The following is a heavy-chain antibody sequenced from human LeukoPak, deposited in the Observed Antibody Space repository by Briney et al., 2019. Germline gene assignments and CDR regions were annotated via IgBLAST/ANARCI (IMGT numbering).Heavy chain of an antibody. V-gene: IGHV4-39*07. J-gene: IGHJ3*02. CDR2: INHSGST. D-gene: IGHD3-10*01. CDR3: ARGESPDRKPMVRGVIAFDI. Sequence: TSETLSLTCTVSGGSISSGGYYWSWIRQPPGKGLEWIGEINHSGSTNYNPSLKSRVTISVDTSKNQFSLKLSSVTAADTAVYYCARGESPDRKPMVRGVIAFDIWGQGTMVTVSS. CDR1: GGSISSGGYY.